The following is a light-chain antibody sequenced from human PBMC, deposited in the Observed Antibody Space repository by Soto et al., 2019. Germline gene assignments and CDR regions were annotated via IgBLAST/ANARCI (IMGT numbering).Light chain of an antibody. CDR2: DAS. J-gene: IGKJ5*01. CDR1: QNVANY. CDR3: QQYSDLPMT. V-gene: IGKV3-11*01. Sequence: EIVLTQSPATLSSFPGDRVTLSCRASQNVANYLDWYQQKPGQAPRLLIYDASSRATGIPARFSGSGSGTDFTLTISRLEPEDFAVYFCQQYSDLPMTFGQGTRLEIK.